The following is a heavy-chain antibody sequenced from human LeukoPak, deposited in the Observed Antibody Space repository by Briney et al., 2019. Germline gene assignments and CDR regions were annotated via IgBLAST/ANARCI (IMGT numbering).Heavy chain of an antibody. CDR1: GFTFSTYS. Sequence: PGGSLRLSCAASGFTFSTYSMNWVRQAPGKGLEWVSSISNNGNYIYYADSVKGRFTISRDNAKNSLYLQMNSLRVEDTAVYYCARLYCSGDCYASDYWGQGTLVTVSS. CDR3: ARLYCSGDCYASDY. CDR2: ISNNGNYI. D-gene: IGHD2-21*02. J-gene: IGHJ4*02. V-gene: IGHV3-21*01.